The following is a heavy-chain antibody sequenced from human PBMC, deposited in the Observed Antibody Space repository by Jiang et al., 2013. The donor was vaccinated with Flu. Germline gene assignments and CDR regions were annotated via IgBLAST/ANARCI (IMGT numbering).Heavy chain of an antibody. J-gene: IGHJ4*02. CDR2: IYYSGST. CDR1: GGSISSYY. Sequence: GLVKPSETLSLTCTVSGGSISSYYWSWIRQPPGKGLEWIGYIYYSGSTNYNPSLKSRVTISVDTSKNQFSLKLSSVTAADTAVYYCARDPYGVGDYWGQGTLVTVSS. V-gene: IGHV4-59*01. D-gene: IGHD4-17*01. CDR3: ARDPYGVGDY.